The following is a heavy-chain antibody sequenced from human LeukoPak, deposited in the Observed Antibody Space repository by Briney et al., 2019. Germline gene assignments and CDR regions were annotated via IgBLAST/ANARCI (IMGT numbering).Heavy chain of an antibody. J-gene: IGHJ4*02. CDR2: ISGSGGST. V-gene: IGHV3-23*01. D-gene: IGHD2-2*01. Sequence: GGSLGLSCAASGFTFSSYAMSWVRQAPGKGLEWVSAISGSGGSTYYADSVKGRFTISRDNSKNTLYLQMNSLRAEDTAVYYCAKDGAGSQSYCSSTSCYVDYWGQGTLVTVSS. CDR3: AKDGAGSQSYCSSTSCYVDY. CDR1: GFTFSSYA.